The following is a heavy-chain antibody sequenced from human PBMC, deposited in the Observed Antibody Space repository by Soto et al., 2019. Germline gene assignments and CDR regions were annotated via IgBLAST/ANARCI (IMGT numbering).Heavy chain of an antibody. Sequence: SETLSLTCTVSGGSISSYYWSWIRQPPGKGLEWIGYIYYSGSTYYNPSLKSRVTISVDTSKNQFSLKLSSVTAADTAVYYCARVWRISSRSGPVWFDYWGQGTLVTVSS. V-gene: IGHV4-59*12. D-gene: IGHD6-25*01. CDR1: GGSISSYY. CDR3: ARVWRISSRSGPVWFDY. CDR2: IYYSGST. J-gene: IGHJ4*02.